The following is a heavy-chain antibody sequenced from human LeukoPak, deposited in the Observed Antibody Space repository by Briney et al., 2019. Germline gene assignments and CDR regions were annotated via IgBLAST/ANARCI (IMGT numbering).Heavy chain of an antibody. CDR3: ARDRYSVDGVCRADWYFDL. J-gene: IGHJ2*01. D-gene: IGHD2-8*01. CDR2: IYTSGST. Sequence: PSETLSLTCTVSGGSISTEYWSWIRQSAEKGLEWIGRIYTSGSTNYNPSLKGRVTMSVDTSKNQVSLKLSSVTAADTAVYYCARDRYSVDGVCRADWYFDLWGRGTLVTVSS. V-gene: IGHV4-4*07. CDR1: GGSISTEY.